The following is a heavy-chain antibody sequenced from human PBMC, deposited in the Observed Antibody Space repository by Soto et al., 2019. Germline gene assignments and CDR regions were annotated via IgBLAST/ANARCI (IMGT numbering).Heavy chain of an antibody. D-gene: IGHD5-18*01. CDR2: INRSRST. CDR3: ARSGYSYGPNPLLY. Sequence: PSETLSLTCAVYGESFSGYYWSWIRQPPGKGLEWIGEINRSRSTNHNPSLKSRVTISVDTSKNQFSLKLSSVTAADTAVYYCARSGYSYGPNPLLYWGQGTLVTVSS. J-gene: IGHJ4*02. CDR1: GESFSGYY. V-gene: IGHV4-34*01.